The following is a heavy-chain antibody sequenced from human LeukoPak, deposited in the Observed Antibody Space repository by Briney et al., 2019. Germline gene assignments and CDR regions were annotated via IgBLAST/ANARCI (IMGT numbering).Heavy chain of an antibody. CDR3: TRASMVNPKYYFDY. CDR2: IRSKGYGGTA. V-gene: IGHV3-49*03. Sequence: GGSLRLSCTTSGFTFGDYSMSWFRQAPGKGLECLGFIRSKGYGGTAEYAASVKGRFTISRDDSKSIAYLQMNSLKTEDTAVYYCTRASMVNPKYYFDYWGQGTLVTVSS. J-gene: IGHJ4*02. D-gene: IGHD5-18*01. CDR1: GFTFGDYS.